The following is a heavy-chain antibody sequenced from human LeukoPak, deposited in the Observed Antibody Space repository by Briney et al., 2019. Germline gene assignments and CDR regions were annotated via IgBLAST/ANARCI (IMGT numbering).Heavy chain of an antibody. J-gene: IGHJ4*02. CDR3: ARRGQDY. CDR2: INPNSGGT. D-gene: IGHD3-10*01. CDR1: GYTFTGYY. V-gene: IGHV1-2*02. Sequence: ASVKVSCEASGYTFTGYYMHWVRQAPGQGLEWMGWINPNSGGTNYAQKFQGRVTMTTDTSISTAYMELSRLGFDDTAVYFCARRGQDYWGQGTLVTVSS.